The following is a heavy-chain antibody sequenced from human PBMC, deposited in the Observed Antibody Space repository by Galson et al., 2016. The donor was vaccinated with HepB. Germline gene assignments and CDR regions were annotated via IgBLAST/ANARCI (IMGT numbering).Heavy chain of an antibody. D-gene: IGHD1-26*01. CDR2: INPNGSSA. CDR3: ARGIAKMYWFDP. V-gene: IGHV1-46*01. J-gene: IGHJ5*02. CDR1: GHTFSSYY. Sequence: CKASGHTFSSYYMHWVRQAPGQGLEWMRIINPNGSSASYAQQFQGRVTMTRDTSTSTLYMELSSLRSEDTAVYYCARGIAKMYWFDPWGQGTLVTVSS.